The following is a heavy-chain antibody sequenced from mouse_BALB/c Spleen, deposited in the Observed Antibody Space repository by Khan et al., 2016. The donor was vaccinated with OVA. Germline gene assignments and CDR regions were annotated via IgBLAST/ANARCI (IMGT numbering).Heavy chain of an antibody. CDR2: IWSDGST. CDR1: GFSLTSYG. V-gene: IGHV2-6*02. Sequence: VQLQESGPGLVAPSQSLSITCTVSGFSLTSYGIHWVRQPPGKGLEWLVVIWSDGSTNYNSVLKSRLSISKDNPKSQVFLKMNSLHTDDTAIYYCARWFDGYSSLYAMDYWGQGTSVTVSA. J-gene: IGHJ4*01. D-gene: IGHD2-3*01. CDR3: ARWFDGYSSLYAMDY.